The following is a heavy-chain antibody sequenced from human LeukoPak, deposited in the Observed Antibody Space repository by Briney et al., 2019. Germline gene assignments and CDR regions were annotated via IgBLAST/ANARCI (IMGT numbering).Heavy chain of an antibody. CDR2: IFYSGST. V-gene: IGHV4-39*07. CDR3: ARDSSGYSGYDYYYMDV. Sequence: SETLSLTCTVSGGSISNNNYYWGWIRQPPGKGLEWIGSIFYSGSTYYNPSLQSRVTISVDTSKNQFSLKLSSVTAADTAVYYCARDSSGYSGYDYYYMDVWGKGTTVTISS. CDR1: GGSISNNNYY. J-gene: IGHJ6*03. D-gene: IGHD1-26*01.